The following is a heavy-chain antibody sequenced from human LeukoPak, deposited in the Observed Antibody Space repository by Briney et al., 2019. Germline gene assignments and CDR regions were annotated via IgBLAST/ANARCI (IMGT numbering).Heavy chain of an antibody. CDR1: GYTFTSYD. CDR2: MNPNSGNT. D-gene: IGHD3-22*01. J-gene: IGHJ5*02. CDR3: ARDTDDSSGYYLNWFDP. V-gene: IGHV1-8*01. Sequence: ASVKVSCKASGYTFTSYDINWVRQATGQGLEWMGWMNPNSGNTGYAQKFQGRVTMTRNTSISTAYMELSSLRSEDTAVYYCARDTDDSSGYYLNWFDPWGQGTLVTVSS.